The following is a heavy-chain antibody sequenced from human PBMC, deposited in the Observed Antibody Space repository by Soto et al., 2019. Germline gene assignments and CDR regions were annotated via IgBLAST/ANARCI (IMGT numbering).Heavy chain of an antibody. V-gene: IGHV3-23*01. Sequence: GSLRLSCAASGFTFSSYAMSWVRQAPGKGLEWVSAISGSGGSTYYADSVKGRFTISRDNSKNTLYLQMNSLRAEDTAVYYCAKGTGLHDAFDIWGQGTMVTVSS. CDR2: ISGSGGST. CDR3: AKGTGLHDAFDI. J-gene: IGHJ3*02. CDR1: GFTFSSYA.